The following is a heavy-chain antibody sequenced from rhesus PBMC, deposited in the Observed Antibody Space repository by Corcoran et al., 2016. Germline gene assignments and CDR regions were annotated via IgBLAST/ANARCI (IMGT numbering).Heavy chain of an antibody. V-gene: IGHV4-143*01. Sequence: QVQLQESGPGLVKPSETRSLTCADYGGPISDYYYRSWIRQPPGKGLEWIGQIYGGSGITYYNPSLKSRVTVSKDTSKNQFSLKLSSVTAADTAVYYCARRDWGDFYWGQGVLVTVSS. CDR2: IYGGSGIT. CDR3: ARRDWGDFY. CDR1: GGPISDYYY. J-gene: IGHJ4*01. D-gene: IGHD3-34*01.